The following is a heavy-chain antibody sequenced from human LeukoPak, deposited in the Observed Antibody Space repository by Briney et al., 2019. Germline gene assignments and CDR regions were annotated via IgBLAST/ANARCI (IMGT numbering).Heavy chain of an antibody. J-gene: IGHJ5*02. CDR3: ARDSTGYGYEEWS. CDR2: IKQDGSEK. Sequence: GGSLRLSCAASGFTFSSYWMNWVRQAPEKGLEWVANIKQDGSEKFYVDSVKGRLTISRDNAKNSLYLQMNSLRAEDTAVYYCARDSTGYGYEEWSWGQGTLVTVSS. D-gene: IGHD5-18*01. CDR1: GFTFSSYW. V-gene: IGHV3-7*01.